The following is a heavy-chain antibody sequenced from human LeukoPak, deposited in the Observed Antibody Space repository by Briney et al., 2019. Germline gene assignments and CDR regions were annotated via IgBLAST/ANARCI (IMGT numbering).Heavy chain of an antibody. CDR1: GFTVSSNY. CDR3: ARQGVLLWFGESD. CDR2: IYSGGST. Sequence: GGSLRLSCAASGFTVSSNYMSWVRQAPGKGLEWVSVIYSGGSTYYADSVKGRFTISRDNSKNTLYLQMNSLRAEDTAMYYCARQGVLLWFGESDWGQGTLVTVSS. V-gene: IGHV3-66*04. D-gene: IGHD3-10*01. J-gene: IGHJ4*02.